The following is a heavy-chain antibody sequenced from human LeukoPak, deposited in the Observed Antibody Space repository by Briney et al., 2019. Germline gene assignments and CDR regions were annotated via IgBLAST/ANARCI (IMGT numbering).Heavy chain of an antibody. J-gene: IGHJ4*02. CDR2: INQDGGEK. D-gene: IGHD6-13*01. V-gene: IGHV3-7*01. CDR1: GFSFNNFA. CDR3: ARGQYTTSWFSSRD. Sequence: GGSLRLSCAASGFSFNNFALTWVRQAPGKGLEWVANINQDGGEKFYVDSVKGRFTISRDNAKTTLYLQMDSLRVEDTAVYYCARGQYTTSWFSSRDWGQGTLVTVSS.